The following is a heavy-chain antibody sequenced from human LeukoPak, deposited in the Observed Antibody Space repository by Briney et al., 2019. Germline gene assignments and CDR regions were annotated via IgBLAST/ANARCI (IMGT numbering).Heavy chain of an antibody. D-gene: IGHD6-13*01. CDR3: ARKGQGSNWAAEYFQN. V-gene: IGHV1-18*01. CDR2: ISAYNGNT. CDR1: GYTFTSYG. J-gene: IGHJ1*01. Sequence: GASVKVSCKASGYTFTSYGISWVRQAPGQGLEWMGWISAYNGNTNYAQKLQGRVTMTTDTSTSTAYMELRSLRSEDTAIYYCARKGQGSNWAAEYFQNWGQGTLVTVSS.